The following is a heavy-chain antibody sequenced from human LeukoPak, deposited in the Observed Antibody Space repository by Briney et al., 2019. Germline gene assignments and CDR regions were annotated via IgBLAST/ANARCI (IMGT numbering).Heavy chain of an antibody. J-gene: IGHJ6*02. CDR2: ISSSGSTI. CDR1: GFTFSSYE. V-gene: IGHV3-48*03. Sequence: GGSLRLSCAASGFTFSSYEMNWVRQAPGKGLEWVSYISSSGSTIYYADSVKGRFTISRDNAKNSLYLQMNSLRAEDTAVYYCARAPSCGSYYVYYYYGMDVWRQGTTVTVSS. D-gene: IGHD1-26*01. CDR3: ARAPSCGSYYVYYYYGMDV.